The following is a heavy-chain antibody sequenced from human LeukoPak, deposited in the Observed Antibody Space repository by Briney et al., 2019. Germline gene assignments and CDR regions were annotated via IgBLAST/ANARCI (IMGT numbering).Heavy chain of an antibody. CDR1: GFTFSSYS. CDR2: ISSSGTYI. J-gene: IGHJ6*04. V-gene: IGHV3-21*01. D-gene: IGHD3-10*02. Sequence: GGSLRLSCAASGFTFSSYSMNWARQAPGKGLEWVSSISSSGTYIYYADSVKGRFTISRGNAKNSLYLQMNSLRAEDTAVYYCAELGITMIGGVWGKGTTVTISS. CDR3: AELGITMIGGV.